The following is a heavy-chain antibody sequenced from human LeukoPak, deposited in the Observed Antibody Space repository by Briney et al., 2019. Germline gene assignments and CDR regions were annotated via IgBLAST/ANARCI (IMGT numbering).Heavy chain of an antibody. V-gene: IGHV1-69*01. CDR1: GGTFSSYA. CDR3: ARVEGTMIVVD. CDR2: IIPIFGTA. J-gene: IGHJ4*02. Sequence: GSSVKXSCKASGGTFSSYAISWVRQAPGQGLEGMGGIIPIFGTANYAQKFQGRVTITADESRRTAYMELSSLRSEDTAVYYCARVEGTMIVVDWGQGTLVTVSS. D-gene: IGHD3-22*01.